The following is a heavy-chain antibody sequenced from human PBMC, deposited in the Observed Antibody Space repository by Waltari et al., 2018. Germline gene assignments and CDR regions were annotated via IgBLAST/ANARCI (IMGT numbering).Heavy chain of an antibody. CDR3: ARGSRYCTSTTCPSSAFDV. J-gene: IGHJ6*02. D-gene: IGHD2-2*01. Sequence: QVQLVQSGAEVKTPGASVKVSCKAPGYTFTAYYIHWLRQAPGQGLEWMGWISPNSGDTKFAQRFQGRVTMTRDTSISTAYMELSRLTSDDTAVYYCARGSRYCTSTTCPSSAFDVWGQGTTVTVS. V-gene: IGHV1-2*02. CDR1: GYTFTAYY. CDR2: ISPNSGDT.